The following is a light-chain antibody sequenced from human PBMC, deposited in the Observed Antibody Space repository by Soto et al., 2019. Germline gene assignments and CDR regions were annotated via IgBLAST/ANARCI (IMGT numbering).Light chain of an antibody. J-gene: IGLJ2*01. CDR1: TSDVGGYNY. V-gene: IGLV2-14*01. Sequence: QSALTQPASVSGSPGQSITISCTGTTSDVGGYNYVSWYQQHPGKAPKLMIYEVTNRPSGVSNRFSGSKSGNTASLTVSGLQPEDEADYYCSSYTSSSTVVLFGGGTKVTVL. CDR3: SSYTSSSTVVL. CDR2: EVT.